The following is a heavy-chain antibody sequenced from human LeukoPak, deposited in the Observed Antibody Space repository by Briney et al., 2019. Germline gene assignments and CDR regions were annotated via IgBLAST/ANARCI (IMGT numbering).Heavy chain of an antibody. CDR2: IYYIETT. CDR3: ARRGRSSTDPFEY. D-gene: IGHD2-2*01. V-gene: IGHV4-59*08. Sequence: SETMSLTCAVSGRSINTYYCYWIRQPPGEGLEWIGYIYYIETTKYSTSLKSRVTLSLDTPKNQIFLRLTSVTAADTAVYYCARRGRSSTDPFEYWGQGTLVTVSS. CDR1: GRSINTYY. J-gene: IGHJ4*02.